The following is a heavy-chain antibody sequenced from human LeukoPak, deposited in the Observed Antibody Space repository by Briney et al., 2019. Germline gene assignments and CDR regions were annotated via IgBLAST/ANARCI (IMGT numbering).Heavy chain of an antibody. V-gene: IGHV3-30-3*01. CDR2: ISYDGSNK. Sequence: GGSLRLSCAASGFTFSSYAMHWVRQAPGKGLEWVAVISYDGSNKYYADSVKGRFTISRDNAKNSLYLQMNSLRAEDTAVYYCARELDGRFFDYWGQGALVTVSS. D-gene: IGHD3/OR15-3a*01. CDR1: GFTFSSYA. CDR3: ARELDGRFFDY. J-gene: IGHJ4*02.